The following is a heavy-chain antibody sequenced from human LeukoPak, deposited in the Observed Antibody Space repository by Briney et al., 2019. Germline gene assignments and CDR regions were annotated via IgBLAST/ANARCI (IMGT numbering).Heavy chain of an antibody. CDR2: IKQDGSEK. J-gene: IGHJ3*01. CDR3: ARDQVRYCSGGNCYHDAFDV. V-gene: IGHV3-7*04. CDR1: GFTFTRWW. Sequence: AGGSLRLSCAASGFTFTRWWMTWVRQAAGKGLEWVANIKQDGSEKYYVDSVKGRFTISRDNANNSLYLQMNSLRAEDTAVYYCARDQVRYCSGGNCYHDAFDVWGQGTMVTVSS. D-gene: IGHD2-15*01.